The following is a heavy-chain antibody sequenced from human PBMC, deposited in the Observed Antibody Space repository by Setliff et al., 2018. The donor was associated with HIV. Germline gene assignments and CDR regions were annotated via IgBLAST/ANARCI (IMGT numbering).Heavy chain of an antibody. J-gene: IGHJ4*02. V-gene: IGHV1-69*13. CDR2: IIPILGTA. CDR1: GYAFNIYA. Sequence: SVKVSCKTSGYAFNIYAITWVRRAPGQGLEWMGGIIPILGTADYALKFHGRVSITADESTSTAYMEMAGLASEDSAVYYCARGRSGSQYYFDNWGQGTLVTVSS. D-gene: IGHD6-19*01. CDR3: ARGRSGSQYYFDN.